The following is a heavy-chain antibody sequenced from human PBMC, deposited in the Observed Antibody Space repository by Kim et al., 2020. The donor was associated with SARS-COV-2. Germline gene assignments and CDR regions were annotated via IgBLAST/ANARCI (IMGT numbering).Heavy chain of an antibody. V-gene: IGHV4-34*01. Sequence: SETLSLTCAVYGGSFSGYYWSWIRQPPGKGLEWIGEINHSGSTNYNPSLKSRVTISVDTSKNHFSLKLSSVTAADTAVYYCASGGDYYGSGSYYNYWGQGTLVTVSS. CDR2: INHSGST. D-gene: IGHD3-10*01. J-gene: IGHJ4*02. CDR3: ASGGDYYGSGSYYNY. CDR1: GGSFSGYY.